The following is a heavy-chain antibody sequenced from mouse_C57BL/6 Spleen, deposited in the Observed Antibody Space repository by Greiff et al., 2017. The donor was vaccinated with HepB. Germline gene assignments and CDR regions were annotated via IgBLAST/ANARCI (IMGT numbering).Heavy chain of an antibody. D-gene: IGHD2-4*01. CDR1: GYTFTSYW. CDR3: ARRDDYDHWYFGV. J-gene: IGHJ1*03. V-gene: IGHV1-52*01. Sequence: QVQLQQPGAELVRPGSSVKLSCKASGYTFTSYWMHWVKQRPIQGLEWIGNIDPSDSETHYNQKFKDKATLTVDKSSSTAYMQLSSLTSEDSAVYYCARRDDYDHWYFGVWGTGTTVTVSS. CDR2: IDPSDSET.